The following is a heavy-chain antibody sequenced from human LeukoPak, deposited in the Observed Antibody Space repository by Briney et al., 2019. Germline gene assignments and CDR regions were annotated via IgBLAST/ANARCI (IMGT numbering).Heavy chain of an antibody. CDR3: ARDLGGSYSSYFDS. CDR1: GGSISSYY. Sequence: SETLSLTCTVSGGSISSYYWSWIRQPPGKGLEWIGYIYYSGSTNYNPSLKSRVTISVDTSKNQLSLKLSSVTAADTAVYYCARDLGGSYSSYFDSWGLGTLVTVSS. D-gene: IGHD1-26*01. CDR2: IYYSGST. J-gene: IGHJ4*02. V-gene: IGHV4-59*01.